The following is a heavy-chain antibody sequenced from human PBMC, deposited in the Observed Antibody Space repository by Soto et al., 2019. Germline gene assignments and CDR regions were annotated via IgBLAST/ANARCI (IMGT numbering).Heavy chain of an antibody. CDR2: ISSSSAYI. V-gene: IGHV3-21*01. D-gene: IGHD2-2*01. CDR1: GFTFRDYS. CDR3: ARDGAYCSGTRCSDYYLYMDV. Sequence: EVLVLESGGGLVKPGGSLRLSCAASGFTFRDYSMNWVRQAPGKGLEWVSYISSSSAYIYYADSLKGPFTVSRDNAKNSLYLQMNSLRAEDTAVYYCARDGAYCSGTRCSDYYLYMDVWGKGTTVTGSS. J-gene: IGHJ6*03.